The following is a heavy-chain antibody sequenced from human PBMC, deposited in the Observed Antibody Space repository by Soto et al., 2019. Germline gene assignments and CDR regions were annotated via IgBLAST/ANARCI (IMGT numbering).Heavy chain of an antibody. Sequence: QVQLVESGGGVVQPGRSLRLSCAASGFTCSSYAMHWVRQAPGKGLEWVAVISYDGSNKYYADYVKGRFTISRDNSKNTLYLQMNSLRAEDTAVYYCAREFGYYGSGSYVYRDYYGMDVWGQGTTVTVSS. CDR1: GFTCSSYA. J-gene: IGHJ6*02. CDR3: AREFGYYGSGSYVYRDYYGMDV. V-gene: IGHV3-30-3*01. D-gene: IGHD3-10*01. CDR2: ISYDGSNK.